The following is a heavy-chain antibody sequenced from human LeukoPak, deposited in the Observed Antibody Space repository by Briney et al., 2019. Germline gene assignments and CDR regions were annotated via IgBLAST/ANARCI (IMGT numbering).Heavy chain of an antibody. Sequence: PGGSLRLSCAASGFTFSSYGMHWVRQAPGKGLEWVAFIQYDGKEIYYTDSVKGRFTISRDNSKNTLYLQMNSLRTDDTAVYYCAKDQVPMDVWGKGTTVTVSS. CDR3: AKDQVPMDV. J-gene: IGHJ6*03. CDR1: GFTFSSYG. V-gene: IGHV3-30*02. CDR2: IQYDGKEI.